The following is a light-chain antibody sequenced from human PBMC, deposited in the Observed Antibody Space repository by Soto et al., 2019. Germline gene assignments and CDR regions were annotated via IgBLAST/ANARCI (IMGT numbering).Light chain of an antibody. J-gene: IGLJ2*01. CDR3: SSYAGSNAVV. CDR1: SSDVGGYNY. CDR2: EVS. Sequence: QSALTQPPSASGSPGQAVTISCTGTSSDVGGYNYVSWYQQHSGKAPNLMIYEVSKRPSGVPDRFSGSKSGNTASLTVSGLQAEDEADYYCSSYAGSNAVVFGGGTKLTVL. V-gene: IGLV2-8*01.